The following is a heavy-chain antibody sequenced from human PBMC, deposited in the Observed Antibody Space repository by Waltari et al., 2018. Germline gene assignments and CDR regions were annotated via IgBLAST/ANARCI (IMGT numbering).Heavy chain of an antibody. CDR1: GFTCSSYW. V-gene: IGHV3-7*01. D-gene: IGHD5-12*01. J-gene: IGHJ4*02. Sequence: EVQLVESGGGLVQPGGSLRLSCAASGFTCSSYWMSWVRQAPGKGLEWVANIKQDGSEKYYVDYVKGRFTISRDNAKNSLYLQMNSLRAEDTAVYYCARDSYSGYDSPPLDYWGQGTLVTVSS. CDR2: IKQDGSEK. CDR3: ARDSYSGYDSPPLDY.